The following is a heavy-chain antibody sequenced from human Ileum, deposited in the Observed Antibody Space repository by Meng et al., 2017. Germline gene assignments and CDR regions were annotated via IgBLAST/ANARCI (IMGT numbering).Heavy chain of an antibody. J-gene: IGHJ2*01. CDR2: VYHSGST. D-gene: IGHD3-10*02. CDR1: GGSIESNNW. Sequence: QLQESRPGLLKPSESLSLTCAVSGGSIESNNWWTWIRQPPGQGLEWIGEVYHSGSTTYNPSLQSRVTISIDNSKNRFSLSLNSVTAADTAIYYCARADYVRYFDLWGRGTLVTVSS. V-gene: IGHV4-4*02. CDR3: ARADYVRYFDL.